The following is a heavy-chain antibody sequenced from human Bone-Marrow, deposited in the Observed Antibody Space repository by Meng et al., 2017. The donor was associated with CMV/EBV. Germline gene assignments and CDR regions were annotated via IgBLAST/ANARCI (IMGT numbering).Heavy chain of an antibody. V-gene: IGHV3-11*01. CDR1: GFTFRGLY. D-gene: IGHD4-17*01. J-gene: IGHJ4*02. CDR3: AVGTYGSFDY. CDR2: ISSGGNAI. Sequence: LSCEVSGFTFRGLYMSWIRQGPGKGLEWISYISSGGNAIYYADSVRGRFTISRDNTKNSLYLQMESLRAEDTAVYYCAVGTYGSFDYWGQGTLVTVSS.